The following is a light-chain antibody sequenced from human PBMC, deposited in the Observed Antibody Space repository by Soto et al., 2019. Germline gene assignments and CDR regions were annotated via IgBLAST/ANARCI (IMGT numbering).Light chain of an antibody. CDR3: QQYNSWPGT. J-gene: IGKJ1*01. V-gene: IGKV3-15*01. CDR2: GAS. CDR1: QSVNIY. Sequence: DRVMTKSTATLYRSPGERATLSCRASQSVNIYLAWYQQKPGQAPRFLIYGASTRATGIPDRFSGSGSGTEFTLTISSLQSEDFAVYYCQQYNSWPGTFGQGTKVDNK.